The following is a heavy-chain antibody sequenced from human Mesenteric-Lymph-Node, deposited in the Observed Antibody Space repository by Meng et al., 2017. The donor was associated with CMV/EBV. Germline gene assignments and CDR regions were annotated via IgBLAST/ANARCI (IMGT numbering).Heavy chain of an antibody. CDR3: AKDKGYSCAAHYYYGMDV. D-gene: IGHD5-18*01. CDR2: ISWNSGSI. V-gene: IGHV3-9*01. J-gene: IGHJ6*02. CDR1: GFTFDDYA. Sequence: GGSLRLSCAASGFTFDDYAMHWVRQAPGKGLEWVSGISWNSGSIGYADSVKGRFTISRDNAKNSLYLQMNSLRAEDTALYYCAKDKGYSCAAHYYYGMDVWGQGTTVTVSS.